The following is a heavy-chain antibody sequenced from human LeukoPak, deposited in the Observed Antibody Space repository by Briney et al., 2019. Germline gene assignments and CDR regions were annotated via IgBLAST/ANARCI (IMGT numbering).Heavy chain of an antibody. D-gene: IGHD3-9*01. CDR1: GGTFSSYA. CDR3: ASRYYDILTGPNWFDP. Sequence: GASVKVSCKASGGTFSSYAISWVRQAPGQGLEWMGGIIPIFGTANCAQKFQGRVTITADKSTSTAYMELSSLRSEDTAVYYCASRYYDILTGPNWFDPWGQGTLVTVSS. CDR2: IIPIFGTA. V-gene: IGHV1-69*06. J-gene: IGHJ5*02.